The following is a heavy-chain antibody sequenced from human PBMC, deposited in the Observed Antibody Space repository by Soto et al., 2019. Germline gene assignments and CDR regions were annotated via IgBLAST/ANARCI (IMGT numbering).Heavy chain of an antibody. D-gene: IGHD6-13*01. CDR2: IYSGGGT. CDR3: ARYQAASMFDY. CDR1: GGSISSSSYY. Sequence: PSETLSLTCTVSGGSISSSSYYWGWIRQPPGKGLEWIGSIYSGGGTHYDPSLKSRVTISVDTSKNQFSLKLSSVTAADTAVYYCARYQAASMFDYWGQGTLVTVSS. V-gene: IGHV4-39*01. J-gene: IGHJ4*02.